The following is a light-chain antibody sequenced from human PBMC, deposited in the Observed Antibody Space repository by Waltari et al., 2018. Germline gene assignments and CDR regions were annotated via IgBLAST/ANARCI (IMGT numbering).Light chain of an antibody. V-gene: IGKV2-24*01. CDR3: MQATQFPLT. CDR1: QSLVHSEGNTY. CDR2: KIS. J-gene: IGKJ4*01. Sequence: DIVMTKIPLPSPVTLGQPASLPCRSSQSLVHSEGNTYLSWLQQRPGQPPILLIYKISNRLSGVPDRFSGSGAGTEFTLKISRVETEDVGVYFCMQATQFPLTFGGGTKVEIK.